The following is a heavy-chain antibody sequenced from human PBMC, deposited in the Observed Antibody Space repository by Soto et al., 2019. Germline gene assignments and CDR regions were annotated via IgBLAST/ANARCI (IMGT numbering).Heavy chain of an antibody. V-gene: IGHV3-9*01. CDR2: ISWNSGSI. D-gene: IGHD3-9*01. CDR3: AKDSPAGGDDILTGYHAGSYGMDV. CDR1: GFPFDDYS. Sequence: GGSLRLSCAVFGFPFDDYSMHWVRQAPGKGLEWVSGISWNSGSIGYAASVKGRFTISRDNAKNSLYLQMNSLRAEDTALYYCAKDSPAGGDDILTGYHAGSYGMDVWGQGTTVTVSS. J-gene: IGHJ6*02.